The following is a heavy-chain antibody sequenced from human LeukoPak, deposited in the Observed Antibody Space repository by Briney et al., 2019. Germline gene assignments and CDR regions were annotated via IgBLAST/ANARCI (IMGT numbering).Heavy chain of an antibody. V-gene: IGHV3-23*01. Sequence: GGSLRLSCAASGFTFSSYDMSWVRQAPGQGLEWVSAISGSGGSTNYADSVQGRFTITRENSNNTPYLQMNRLRADDTAVYYCAEPDRIAAVDYWGQGTLVTVS. CDR1: GFTFSSYD. D-gene: IGHD6-13*01. CDR3: AEPDRIAAVDY. CDR2: ISGSGGST. J-gene: IGHJ4*02.